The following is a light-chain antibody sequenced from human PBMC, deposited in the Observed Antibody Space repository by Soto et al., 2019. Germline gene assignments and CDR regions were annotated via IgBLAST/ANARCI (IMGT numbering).Light chain of an antibody. CDR3: QQYHNWPPQYT. V-gene: IGKV3-15*01. CDR2: GAS. J-gene: IGKJ2*01. CDR1: QTVASN. Sequence: EIVMTQSPATLSVSPGERATLACRASQTVASNVAWYQHKPGQAPRLLIHGASTRATGVPARFSGTGSGTEFTLTISSLQSDEFAVYYCQQYHNWPPQYTFGQGTKLQIK.